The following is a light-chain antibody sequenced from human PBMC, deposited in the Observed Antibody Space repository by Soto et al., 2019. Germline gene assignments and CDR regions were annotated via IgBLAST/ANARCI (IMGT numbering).Light chain of an antibody. CDR1: QSVNNNY. J-gene: IGKJ4*01. V-gene: IGKV3-20*01. CDR3: QQYGGSVT. Sequence: EIVLTQSPGTLSLFPGERATLSCRASQSVNNNYLGWYQQKPGQAPRLLIYSTSSWSTGIPDRFSGSGSGTDFTLTISRLEPEDFAVYYCQQYGGSVTFGGGTKVEIK. CDR2: STS.